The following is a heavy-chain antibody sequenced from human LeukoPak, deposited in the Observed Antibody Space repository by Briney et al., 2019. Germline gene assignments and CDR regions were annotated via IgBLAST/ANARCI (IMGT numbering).Heavy chain of an antibody. CDR2: ISSSGSTI. Sequence: GGSLRLSCAASGFTFSSYEMNWVRQAPGKGLEWVSYISSSGSTIYYADSVKGRFTISRDNSKNALYLQMNSLRAEDTAIYYCAKDDGWLQFNNWSQGTLVTVSS. V-gene: IGHV3-48*03. CDR3: AKDDGWLQFNN. CDR1: GFTFSSYE. D-gene: IGHD5-24*01. J-gene: IGHJ4*02.